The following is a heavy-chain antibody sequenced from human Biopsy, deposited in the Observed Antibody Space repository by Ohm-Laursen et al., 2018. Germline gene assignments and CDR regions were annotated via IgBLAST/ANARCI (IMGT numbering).Heavy chain of an antibody. CDR1: GYNFRGYP. D-gene: IGHD5/OR15-5a*01. CDR2: INPDTGET. J-gene: IGHJ5*02. CDR3: AKPAGGVSTIGFDP. Sequence: ASVKVSCKASGYNFRGYPLHWGPLAPGQGLEWMGGINPDTGETRYAPKFQGRLALTRDVSVNTGYLELSSLGSDDTAIYFCAKPAGGVSTIGFDPWGQGTQIIVS. V-gene: IGHV1-2*02.